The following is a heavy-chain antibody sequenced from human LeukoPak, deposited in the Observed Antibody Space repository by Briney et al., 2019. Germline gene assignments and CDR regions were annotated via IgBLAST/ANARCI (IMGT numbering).Heavy chain of an antibody. Sequence: ASVKVSCKASGYTFTSYDINWVRQATGQGLEWMGWMNPNSGDTGYAQKFQGRVTMTRNTSISTAYMELSSLRSEDTAVYYCARGECSGGSCYSGYYYYMDVWGKGTTVTVSS. V-gene: IGHV1-8*01. CDR2: MNPNSGDT. CDR3: ARGECSGGSCYSGYYYYMDV. CDR1: GYTFTSYD. J-gene: IGHJ6*03. D-gene: IGHD2-15*01.